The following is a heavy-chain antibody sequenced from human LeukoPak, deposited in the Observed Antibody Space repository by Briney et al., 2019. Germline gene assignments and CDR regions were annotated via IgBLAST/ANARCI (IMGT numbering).Heavy chain of an antibody. CDR1: GFTFSFYW. J-gene: IGHJ4*02. CDR2: INNDGRST. Sequence: GGSLRLSCASSGFTFSFYWMHWVRQAPGKGLVWVSRINNDGRSTSYAGSVKGRFTISRDNAKNTLYLQMNSLGAEDTAVYYCARDNEYCTGGTCRLDYWGQGALVTVSS. CDR3: ARDNEYCTGGTCRLDY. D-gene: IGHD2-15*01. V-gene: IGHV3-74*01.